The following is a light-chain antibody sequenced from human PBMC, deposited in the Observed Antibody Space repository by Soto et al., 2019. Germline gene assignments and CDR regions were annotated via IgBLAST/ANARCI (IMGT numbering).Light chain of an antibody. CDR2: GTS. J-gene: IGKJ1*01. CDR3: QQYNNWPRT. V-gene: IGKV3-15*01. CDR1: QSVSSSY. Sequence: EIVLTQSPGTLSLSPGERGTLSFRASQSVSSSYLAWYQQKPGQAPRLLMYGTSTRATGTPDRFSGSGSGTEFTLTISSLQSEDFAVYYCQQYNNWPRTFGQGTKVDIK.